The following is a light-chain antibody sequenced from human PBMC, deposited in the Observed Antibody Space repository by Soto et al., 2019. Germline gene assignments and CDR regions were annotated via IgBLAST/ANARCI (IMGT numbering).Light chain of an antibody. CDR1: QSISSY. V-gene: IGKV1-39*01. J-gene: IGKJ4*01. Sequence: DIQMTQSPSSLSASVGDRVTITCRASQSISSYLNWYQQKPGKAPKLLIYAASSLQSGVPSRFSGSGSGTDFTLTISSLQPEDFAVYYCQQYGSSPTLTFGGGTKVEIK. CDR3: QQYGSSPTLT. CDR2: AAS.